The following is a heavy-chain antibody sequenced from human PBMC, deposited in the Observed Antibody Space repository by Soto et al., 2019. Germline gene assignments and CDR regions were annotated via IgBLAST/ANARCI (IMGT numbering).Heavy chain of an antibody. J-gene: IGHJ4*01. D-gene: IGHD3-22*01. CDR1: GFTFSNYA. Sequence: PGWSLRLSCTASGFTFSNYAMSWVRQAPGRGLEWVSTISGGDGSTYYADSVKGRFTISRDNSKNTLYLQMNSLRAEDTAVYYCANKATSTDYYPFAYWGHVSVVTLPS. CDR2: ISGGDGST. V-gene: IGHV3-23*01. CDR3: ANKATSTDYYPFAY.